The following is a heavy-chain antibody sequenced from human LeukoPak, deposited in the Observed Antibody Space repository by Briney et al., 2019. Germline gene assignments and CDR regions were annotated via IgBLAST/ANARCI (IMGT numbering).Heavy chain of an antibody. D-gene: IGHD2-8*02. CDR2: INHSGST. J-gene: IGHJ5*02. V-gene: IGHV4-34*01. CDR1: GGSFSGYY. Sequence: SETLSLTCAVYGGSFSGYYWSWIRQPPGKGLEWIGEINHSGSTNYNPSLKSRVTISVDTSKNQFSLKLSSVTAADTAVYYCARVSDGTGWFDPWGQGTLVTVSS. CDR3: ARVSDGTGWFDP.